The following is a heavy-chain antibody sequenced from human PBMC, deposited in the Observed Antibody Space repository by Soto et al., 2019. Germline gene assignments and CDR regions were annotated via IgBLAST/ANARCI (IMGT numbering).Heavy chain of an antibody. Sequence: SETLSLTCTVSGGSISSSSYYWSWIRQPPGKGLEWIGYIYYSGSTNYNLSLKSRVTISVDTSKNQFSLKLSSVTAADTAVYYCARAAGSKDYYYMDVWGKGTTVTVSS. V-gene: IGHV4-61*01. CDR3: ARAAGSKDYYYMDV. J-gene: IGHJ6*03. D-gene: IGHD2-2*01. CDR1: GGSISSSSYY. CDR2: IYYSGST.